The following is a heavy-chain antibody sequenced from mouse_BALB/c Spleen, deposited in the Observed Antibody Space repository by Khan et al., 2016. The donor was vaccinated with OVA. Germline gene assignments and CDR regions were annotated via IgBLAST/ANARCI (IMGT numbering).Heavy chain of an antibody. D-gene: IGHD2-4*01. V-gene: IGHV1-5*01. CDR3: TRSYDSYYFDY. Sequence: EVQLQESGTVLARPGASVKMSCKASGYSFTSYWMHWVKQRPGLGLEWIGAIYPGISDTRYNQKFKGKAKLTAVTSASTAYMELSSLTNEDSAVYYCTRSYDSYYFDYWGQGTPFTVSS. CDR1: GYSFTSYW. CDR2: IYPGISDT. J-gene: IGHJ2*01.